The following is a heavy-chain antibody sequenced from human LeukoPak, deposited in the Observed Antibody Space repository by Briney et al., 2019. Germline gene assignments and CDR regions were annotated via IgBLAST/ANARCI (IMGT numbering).Heavy chain of an antibody. Sequence: SETLSLTCTVSGGSISSYYWNWIRQPPGRGLEWIGYIYYSGSTNYNPSLKSRITISVDASKNQFSLKVSSVTAADTAVYYCARGESSASNWFDPWGQGTLVTVSS. CDR3: ARGESSASNWFDP. CDR1: GGSISSYY. CDR2: IYYSGST. D-gene: IGHD3-22*01. V-gene: IGHV4-59*01. J-gene: IGHJ5*02.